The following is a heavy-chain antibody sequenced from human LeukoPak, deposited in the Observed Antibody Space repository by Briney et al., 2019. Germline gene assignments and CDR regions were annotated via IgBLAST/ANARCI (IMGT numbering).Heavy chain of an antibody. Sequence: GGSLRLSCAASGFTFGRHWMSWVRQAPGKGLEWVSYISSSGSTIYYADSVKGRFTISRDNAKNSLYLQMNSLRAEDTAVYYCAELGITMIGGVWGKGTTVTISS. V-gene: IGHV3-48*03. J-gene: IGHJ6*04. CDR3: AELGITMIGGV. CDR1: GFTFGRHW. D-gene: IGHD3-10*02. CDR2: ISSSGSTI.